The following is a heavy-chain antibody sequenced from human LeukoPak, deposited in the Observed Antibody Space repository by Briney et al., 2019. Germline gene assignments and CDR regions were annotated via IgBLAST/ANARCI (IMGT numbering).Heavy chain of an antibody. CDR2: ISYDGSNK. J-gene: IGHJ4*02. CDR1: GFTFSSYG. V-gene: IGHV3-30*18. CDR3: AKDLGWLQFPDY. Sequence: QAGGSLRLSCAASGFTFSSYGMHWVRQAPGKGLEWVAVISYDGSNKYYADSVKGRFTISRDDSKNTLYLQMNSLRAEDTAVYYCAKDLGWLQFPDYWGQGTLVTVSS. D-gene: IGHD5-24*01.